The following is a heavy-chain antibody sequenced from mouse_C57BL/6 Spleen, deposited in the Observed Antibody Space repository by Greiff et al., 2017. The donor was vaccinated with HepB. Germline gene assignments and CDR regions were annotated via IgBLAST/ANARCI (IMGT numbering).Heavy chain of an antibody. CDR1: GFTFSSYA. CDR3: AREGYYYGSGYYAMDY. Sequence: EVKVVESGGGLVKPGGSLKLSCAASGFTFSSYAMSWVRQTPEKRLEWVATISDGGSYTYYPDNVKGRFTISRDNAKNNLYLQMSHLKSEDTAMYYCAREGYYYGSGYYAMDYWGQGTSVTVSS. J-gene: IGHJ4*01. V-gene: IGHV5-4*01. CDR2: ISDGGSYT. D-gene: IGHD1-1*01.